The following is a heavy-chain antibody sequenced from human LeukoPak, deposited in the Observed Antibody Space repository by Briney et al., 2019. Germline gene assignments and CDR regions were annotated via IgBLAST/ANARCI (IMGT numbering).Heavy chain of an antibody. J-gene: IGHJ3*01. D-gene: IGHD4-11*01. Sequence: PGGSLRLSCTTSKFNFNSYGMTWVRQAPGKGLEWVSSISGSGGSTQYAASVQGRFTISRDNSKNTLYLQMNSLRAEDAAVYYCANEYSKGDVWGQGTMVTVSS. CDR2: ISGSGGST. V-gene: IGHV3-23*01. CDR1: KFNFNSYG. CDR3: ANEYSKGDV.